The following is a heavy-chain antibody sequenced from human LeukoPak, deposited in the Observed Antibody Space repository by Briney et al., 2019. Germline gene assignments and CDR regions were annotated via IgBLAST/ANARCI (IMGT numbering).Heavy chain of an antibody. V-gene: IGHV1-24*01. CDR2: FDPEDGET. D-gene: IGHD3-10*01. CDR1: GYTLTELS. J-gene: IGHJ4*02. CDR3: ARSLYNNDGFDY. Sequence: ASVKVSCKVSGYTLTELSMHWVRQAPGKGLEWMGGFDPEDGETIYAQKFQGRVTMTEDTSTDTAYMELSSLRSEDTAVYYCARSLYNNDGFDYWGQGTLVTVSS.